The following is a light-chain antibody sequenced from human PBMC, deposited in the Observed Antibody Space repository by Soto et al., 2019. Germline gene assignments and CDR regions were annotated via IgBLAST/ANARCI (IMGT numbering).Light chain of an antibody. CDR1: QSVSSY. CDR2: DAS. J-gene: IGKJ4*02. Sequence: EIVLTQSPATLSLSPGERATLYCRASQSVSSYLAWYQQKPGQAPRLLIYDASNRATGIPARFSGSGSGTVFTLTSSGREPEDFAVYYCQQRSNWLTFAGGTNVEIK. V-gene: IGKV3-11*01. CDR3: QQRSNWLT.